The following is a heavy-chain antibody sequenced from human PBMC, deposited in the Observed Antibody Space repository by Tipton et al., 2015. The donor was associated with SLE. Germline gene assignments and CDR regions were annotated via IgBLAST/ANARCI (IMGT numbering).Heavy chain of an antibody. V-gene: IGHV5-51*01. CDR2: IYPGDSDM. CDR3: ARQELIFGVAAYFFDY. Sequence: VQLVQSGAEVRKPGESLRISCKASGYSFGNYWIAWVRQMPGKGLEWMGTIYPGDSDMRYSPSFQGQVTMSADKSIGTAYLQWNSLKASDTAIYYCARQELIFGVAAYFFDYWGQGTLVTVSS. D-gene: IGHD3-3*01. CDR1: GYSFGNYW. J-gene: IGHJ4*02.